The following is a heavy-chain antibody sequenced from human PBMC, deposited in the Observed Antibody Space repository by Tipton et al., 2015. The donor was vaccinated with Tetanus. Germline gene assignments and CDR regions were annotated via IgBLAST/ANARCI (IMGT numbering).Heavy chain of an antibody. CDR2: MYYSGTT. J-gene: IGHJ5*02. D-gene: IGHD2-8*02. CDR3: ARATSTGPAYNWFDP. V-gene: IGHV4-30-2*01. Sequence: TLSLTCSVSGGSVNSGTYYWSWIRQPPGKGLQWIGYMYYSGTTHYNPSLKSRVTISIGRSKNQLSLKLTSVTAAGTAVYYCARATSTGPAYNWFDPWGQGTLVTVSS. CDR1: GGSVNSGTYY.